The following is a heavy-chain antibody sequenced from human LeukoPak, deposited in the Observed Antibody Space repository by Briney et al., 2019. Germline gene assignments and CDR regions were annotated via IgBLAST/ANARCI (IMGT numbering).Heavy chain of an antibody. CDR2: IYSGGST. D-gene: IGHD6-13*01. CDR3: ARDRRYSSSWYFWFDP. J-gene: IGHJ5*02. CDR1: GFTVSSNY. V-gene: IGHV3-66*01. Sequence: GGSLRLSCAASGFTVSSNYMSWVRQAPGKGLEWVSVIYSGGSTYYADSVKGRFTISRDNSKNTLYLQMNSLRAEDTAVYYCARDRRYSSSWYFWFDPWGQGTLSPSPQ.